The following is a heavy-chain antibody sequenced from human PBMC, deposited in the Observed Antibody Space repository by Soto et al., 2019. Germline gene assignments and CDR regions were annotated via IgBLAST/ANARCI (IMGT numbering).Heavy chain of an antibody. V-gene: IGHV4-30-4*01. CDR1: GGSISSGDYY. CDR3: ASDGSGSYYTAGPTPHLYGMDV. D-gene: IGHD3-10*01. J-gene: IGHJ6*02. CDR2: IYYSGST. Sequence: PSETLSLTCTVSGGSISSGDYYWSWIRQPPGKGLEWIGYIYYSGSTYYNPSLKTRVTISVDTSKNQFSLKLSSVTAADTAVYYCASDGSGSYYTAGPTPHLYGMDVWGQGTTVTVS.